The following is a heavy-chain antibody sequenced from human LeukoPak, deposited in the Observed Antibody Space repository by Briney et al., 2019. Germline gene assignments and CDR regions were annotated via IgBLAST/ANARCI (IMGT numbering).Heavy chain of an antibody. CDR3: TRDYRGKDV. D-gene: IGHD3-16*02. CDR1: GFTFSSYA. J-gene: IGHJ6*02. CDR2: IKQDGSDK. Sequence: PGRSLRLSCAASGFTFSSYAMHWVRQAPGKGLEWVANIKQDGSDKFYADSMKGRFTISRDNAKNSVYLQMDSLRVEDTAVYYCTRDYRGKDVWGRGTTVTVSS. V-gene: IGHV3-7*01.